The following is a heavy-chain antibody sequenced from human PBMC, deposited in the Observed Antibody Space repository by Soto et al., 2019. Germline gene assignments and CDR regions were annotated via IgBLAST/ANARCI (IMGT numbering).Heavy chain of an antibody. CDR1: GHTFTGHH. V-gene: IGHV1-2*02. D-gene: IGHD7-27*01. J-gene: IGHJ4*02. CDR3: GLEPTGTGGFDY. Sequence: GASVKVSCKASGHTFTGHHMHWVRQAPGQGLEWMGLIDLDIGDTKYARKFQGRVTSTSDTSITTAYMELRGLRSDDTAVYYCGLEPTGTGGFDYWGQGTLVTVSS. CDR2: IDLDIGDT.